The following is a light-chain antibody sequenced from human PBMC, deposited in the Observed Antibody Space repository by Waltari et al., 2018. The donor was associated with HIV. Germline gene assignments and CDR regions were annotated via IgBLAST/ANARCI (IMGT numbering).Light chain of an antibody. J-gene: IGLJ3*02. V-gene: IGLV2-14*03. CDR2: DVS. CDR3: SAYPSSSNRV. Sequence: QSALTQPASVSGSPGQSITISCTGTSSDVGCYNYSSWYQRNPGKTPKINIYDVSNRLSGVSNRFSGCKSGNKACLTISWLQAEDEADYYSSAYPSSSNRVFGGGTTVTVL. CDR1: SSDVGCYNY.